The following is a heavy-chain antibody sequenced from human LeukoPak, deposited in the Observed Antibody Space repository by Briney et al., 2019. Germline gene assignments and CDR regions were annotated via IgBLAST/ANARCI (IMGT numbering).Heavy chain of an antibody. CDR1: GGSISSYY. Sequence: SETLSLTCTVSGGSISSYYWSWIRQPPGKGREWIGYIYYSGSANYNPSLKSRVTISVDTSKNQFSLKLSSVTAADTALYYCAIYAGSYPWFDPWGQGTLVTVSS. CDR3: AIYAGSYPWFDP. D-gene: IGHD3-10*01. J-gene: IGHJ5*02. V-gene: IGHV4-59*01. CDR2: IYYSGSA.